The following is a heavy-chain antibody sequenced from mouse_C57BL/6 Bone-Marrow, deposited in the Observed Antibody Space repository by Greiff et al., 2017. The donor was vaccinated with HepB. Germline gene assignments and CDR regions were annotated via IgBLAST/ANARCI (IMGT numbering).Heavy chain of an antibody. D-gene: IGHD2-3*01. V-gene: IGHV6-6*01. CDR1: GFILGNPW. J-gene: IGHJ3*01. Sequence: ELGGGWLHLEGSMKLPFLASGFILGNPWLDWSRRPPEKGFEWVAEFRNKANNHATYYAESVKGRLTISRDDSKSSVYLQMNSLRAEDTGIYYCTRRDGYYTSFAYWGQGTLVTVSA. CDR3: TRRDGYYTSFAY. CDR2: FRNKANNHAT.